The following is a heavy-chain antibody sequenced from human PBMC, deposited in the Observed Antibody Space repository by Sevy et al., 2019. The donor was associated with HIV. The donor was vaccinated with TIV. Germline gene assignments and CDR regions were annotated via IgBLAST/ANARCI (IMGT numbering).Heavy chain of an antibody. CDR1: GYTFTGYY. J-gene: IGHJ3*02. CDR3: ARSISAGNPDAFDI. CDR2: INPNSGGT. V-gene: IGHV1-2*02. Sequence: ASVKVSCKASGYTFTGYYMHWVRQAPGQGLEWMGWINPNSGGTNYAQKFQGRVTMTRDTSISTAYRELSSLRSDDTAVYYWARSISAGNPDAFDIWGQGTMVTVSS. D-gene: IGHD3-3*02.